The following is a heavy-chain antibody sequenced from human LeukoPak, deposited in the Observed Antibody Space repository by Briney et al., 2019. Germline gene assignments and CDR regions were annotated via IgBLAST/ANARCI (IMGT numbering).Heavy chain of an antibody. V-gene: IGHV4-34*01. CDR2: INHSGST. D-gene: IGHD1-26*01. CDR3: ARGGSYVGYYYYYYMDV. Sequence: SETLSLTCAVYGGSFSGYYWSWIRQPPGKGLEWIGEINHSGSTNYNPSLKSRVTISVDTSKNQFSLKLSSVTAADTAVYYCARGGSYVGYYYYYYMDVWGKGTTVTVSS. CDR1: GGSFSGYY. J-gene: IGHJ6*03.